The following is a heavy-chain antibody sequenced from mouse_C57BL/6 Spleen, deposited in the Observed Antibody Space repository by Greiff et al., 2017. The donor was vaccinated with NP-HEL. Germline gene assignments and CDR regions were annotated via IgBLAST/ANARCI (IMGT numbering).Heavy chain of an antibody. V-gene: IGHV1-61*01. J-gene: IGHJ3*01. CDR2: IYPSDSET. Sequence: QVQLQQPGAELVRPGSSVKLSCKASGYTFTSYWMDWVKQRPGQGLEWIGNIYPSDSETHYNQKFKGKATLTVDKSSSTAYMQLSSLTSEDSAVYYCARSTGAEFAYWGQGTLVTVSA. CDR3: ARSTGAEFAY. CDR1: GYTFTSYW. D-gene: IGHD4-1*01.